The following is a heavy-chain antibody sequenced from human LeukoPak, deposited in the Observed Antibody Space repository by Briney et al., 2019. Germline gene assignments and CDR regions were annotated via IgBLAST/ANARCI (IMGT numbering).Heavy chain of an antibody. J-gene: IGHJ4*02. CDR2: IWYDGRKK. D-gene: IGHD6-13*01. CDR3: ARDVSYNSLDY. Sequence: QAGRSLRLSCATSGFTFSSHGFYWVRQAPGKGLEWVAVIWYDGRKKYYADSVKGRSTISRDNSKNTVYLEMNSLRAEDTAVYYCARDVSYNSLDYWGQGTLVTVSS. V-gene: IGHV3-33*01. CDR1: GFTFSSHG.